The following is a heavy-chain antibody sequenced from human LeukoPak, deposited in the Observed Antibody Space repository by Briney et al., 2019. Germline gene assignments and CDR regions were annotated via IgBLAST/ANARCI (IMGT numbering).Heavy chain of an antibody. CDR3: ARGEYSTSDFYYSGMDV. J-gene: IGHJ6*02. Sequence: PSETLSLTCTVSGGSISSGYYYWSWIRQPPGKGLEWIGEINHSGSTKYNPSLKSRVTISVDTSKNQFSLRVSSVTAADTAVYYCARGEYSTSDFYYSGMDVWGQGTTVTVSS. V-gene: IGHV4-39*07. D-gene: IGHD6-13*01. CDR1: GGSISSGYYY. CDR2: INHSGST.